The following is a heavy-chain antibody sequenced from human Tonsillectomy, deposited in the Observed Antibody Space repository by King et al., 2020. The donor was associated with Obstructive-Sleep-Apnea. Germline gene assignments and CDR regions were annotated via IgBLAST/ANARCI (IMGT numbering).Heavy chain of an antibody. J-gene: IGHJ4*02. V-gene: IGHV4-59*01. CDR3: AREDSSGYYYFDY. Sequence: LQLQESGPGLVKPSETLSLTCTVSGGSISSYYWSWIRQPPGKGLEWIGYIYYSGSTNYNPPLKSRVTISVDTSKNQFSLKLSSVTAADTAVYYCAREDSSGYYYFDYWGQGTLVTVSS. D-gene: IGHD3-22*01. CDR1: GGSISSYY. CDR2: IYYSGST.